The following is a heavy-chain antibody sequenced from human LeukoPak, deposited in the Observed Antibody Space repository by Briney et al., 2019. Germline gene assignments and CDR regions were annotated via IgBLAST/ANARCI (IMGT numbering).Heavy chain of an antibody. CDR1: GGSISSYY. D-gene: IGHD4-17*01. Sequence: SETLSLTCTVSGGSISSYYWGWIRQPPGKGLEWIGSIYYSGSTYYNPSLKSRVTISVDTSKNQFSLKLSSVTAADTAVYYCARVGDYGDYDPYYFDYWGQGTLVTVSS. V-gene: IGHV4-39*07. CDR3: ARVGDYGDYDPYYFDY. J-gene: IGHJ4*02. CDR2: IYYSGST.